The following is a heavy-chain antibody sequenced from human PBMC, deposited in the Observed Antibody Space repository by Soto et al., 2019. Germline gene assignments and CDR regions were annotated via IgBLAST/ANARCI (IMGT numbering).Heavy chain of an antibody. CDR2: INPNSGGT. V-gene: IGHV1-2*04. D-gene: IGHD3-10*01. CDR1: GYTFTGYY. J-gene: IGHJ4*02. Sequence: ASVKVSCKASGYTFTGYYMHWVRQAPGQGLEWMGWINPNSGGTNYAQKFQGWVTMTRDTSISTAYMELSRLRSDDTAVYYCAVEGFYGSGSGYFDYWGQGTLVTVSS. CDR3: AVEGFYGSGSGYFDY.